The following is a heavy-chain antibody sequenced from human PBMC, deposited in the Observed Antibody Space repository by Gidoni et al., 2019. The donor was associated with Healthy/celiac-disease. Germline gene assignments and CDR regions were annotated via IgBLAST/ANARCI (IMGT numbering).Heavy chain of an antibody. V-gene: IGHV1-2*02. Sequence: QVQLVQAGAEVKKPGASVKVSCKASGYSFTGYYMHWVRQAPGQGLEWMGWINPNSGGTNYAKKVQGRVTMTRDPPISTAYMELSRLRADDTAVYYCARDGNWNRSGAVDYWGQGTLVTVSS. CDR2: INPNSGGT. CDR3: ARDGNWNRSGAVDY. D-gene: IGHD1-20*01. J-gene: IGHJ4*02. CDR1: GYSFTGYY.